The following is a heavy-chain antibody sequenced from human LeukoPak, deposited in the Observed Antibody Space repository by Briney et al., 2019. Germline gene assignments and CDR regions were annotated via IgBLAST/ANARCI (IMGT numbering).Heavy chain of an antibody. CDR2: IYYSGST. D-gene: IGHD3-22*01. Sequence: SETLSLTCTVSGGSISSYYWSWIRQPPGKGLEWIGYIYYSGSTNYNPSLKSRVTISVDTSKNQFSLKLSSVTAADTAVYYCARIHYCDSSGYYYGFDYYGMDVWGQGTTVTVSS. CDR3: ARIHYCDSSGYYYGFDYYGMDV. CDR1: GGSISSYY. V-gene: IGHV4-59*01. J-gene: IGHJ6*02.